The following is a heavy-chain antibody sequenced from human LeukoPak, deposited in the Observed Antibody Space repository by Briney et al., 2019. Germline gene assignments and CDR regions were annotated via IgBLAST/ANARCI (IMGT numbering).Heavy chain of an antibody. CDR2: ISSSSSTI. CDR3: ARDTRLNAFDI. CDR1: GFTFSSYS. D-gene: IGHD3-3*01. Sequence: PGGSLRLSCAASGFTFSSYSMNWVRQAPGKGLEWVSYISSSSSTIYYADSVKGRFTISRDNAENSLYLQMNSLRAEDTAVYYCARDTRLNAFDIWGQGTMVTVSS. J-gene: IGHJ3*02. V-gene: IGHV3-48*01.